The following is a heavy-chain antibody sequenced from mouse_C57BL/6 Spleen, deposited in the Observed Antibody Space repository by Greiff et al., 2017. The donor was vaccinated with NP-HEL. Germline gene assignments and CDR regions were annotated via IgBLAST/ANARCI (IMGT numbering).Heavy chain of an antibody. CDR2: IDPSDSYT. CDR1: GYTFTSYW. CDR3: AYYGSSPYWYFDV. V-gene: IGHV1-69*01. D-gene: IGHD1-1*01. Sequence: QVQLQQPGAELVMPGASVKLSCEASGYTFTSYWMHWVKQRPGQGLEWIGEIDPSDSYTNYNQKFKGKSTLTVDKSSSTAYMQLSSLTSEDSAVYYCAYYGSSPYWYFDVWGTGTTVTVSS. J-gene: IGHJ1*03.